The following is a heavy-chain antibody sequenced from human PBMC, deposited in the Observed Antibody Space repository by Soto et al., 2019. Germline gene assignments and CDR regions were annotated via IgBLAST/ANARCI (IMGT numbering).Heavy chain of an antibody. CDR3: ARDRTVLWFGEIDY. CDR1: GVSFSGYY. J-gene: IGHJ4*02. V-gene: IGHV4-34*01. D-gene: IGHD3-10*01. Sequence: SETLSLTCAVYGVSFSGYYWSWIRQPPGKGLEWIGEINHSGSTNYNPSLKSRVTISVDTSKNQFSLKLSSVTAADTAVYYCARDRTVLWFGEIDYWGQGTLVTVSS. CDR2: INHSGST.